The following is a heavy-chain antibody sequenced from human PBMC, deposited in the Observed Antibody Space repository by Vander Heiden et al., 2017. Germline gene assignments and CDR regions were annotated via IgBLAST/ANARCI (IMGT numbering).Heavy chain of an antibody. CDR1: ACTFCRSS. V-gene: IGHV3-21*01. CDR3: ARDLNGGLERKDHYYGMDV. D-gene: IGHD1-1*01. Sequence: DVQPVESGVGLVKPGGSLSGTCGASACTFCRSSMNWVRQAPGKGLEWCSSISSSSSNICYADSVKCRFTISRDNAKGSLYLQMNSLRAQDTAGYYCARDLNGGLERKDHYYGMDVWGQGTTVTVSS. CDR2: ISSSSSNI. J-gene: IGHJ6*02.